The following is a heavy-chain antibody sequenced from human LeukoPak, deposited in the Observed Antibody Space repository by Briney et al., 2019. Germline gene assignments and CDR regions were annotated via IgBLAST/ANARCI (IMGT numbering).Heavy chain of an antibody. CDR3: ARYAVVTAYFDY. CDR2: IYYSGST. V-gene: IGHV4-59*08. CDR1: GGSISSYY. J-gene: IGHJ4*02. Sequence: SETLSLTCTVSGGSISSYYWSWIRQPPGKGLEWTGYIYYSGSTNYNPSLKSRVTISVDTSKNQFSLKLSSVTAADTAVYYCARYAVVTAYFDYWGQGTLVTVSS. D-gene: IGHD2-21*02.